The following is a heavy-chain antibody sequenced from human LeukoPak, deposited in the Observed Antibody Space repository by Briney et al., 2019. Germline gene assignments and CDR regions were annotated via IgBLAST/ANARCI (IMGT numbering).Heavy chain of an antibody. CDR3: ARGRFGSGSYLRRLYYYYYMDV. D-gene: IGHD3-10*01. Sequence: ASVKVSCKASGYTFTSYGISWVRQAPGQGLEWMGWISAYNGNTNYAQKLQGRVTMTTDTSTSTAYMELRSLRSDDTAVYYCARGRFGSGSYLRRLYYYYYMDVWGKGTTVTVSS. J-gene: IGHJ6*03. CDR1: GYTFTSYG. V-gene: IGHV1-18*01. CDR2: ISAYNGNT.